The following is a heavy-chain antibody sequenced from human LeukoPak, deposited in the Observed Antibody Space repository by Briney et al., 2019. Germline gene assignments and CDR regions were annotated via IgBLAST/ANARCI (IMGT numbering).Heavy chain of an antibody. CDR1: GGSITSSNHY. Sequence: PSETLSLTCSVSGGSITSSNHYWGWIRQPPGKGLEWIGTIHYSGTTSYNPSLKSRVTISIDTSKNHFSLRLSSVTAADTAVYYCARHVSRRSMEAPAGVAYWGQGTLVIVSS. D-gene: IGHD2/OR15-2a*01. CDR3: ARHVSRRSMEAPAGVAY. V-gene: IGHV4-39*01. J-gene: IGHJ4*02. CDR2: IHYSGTT.